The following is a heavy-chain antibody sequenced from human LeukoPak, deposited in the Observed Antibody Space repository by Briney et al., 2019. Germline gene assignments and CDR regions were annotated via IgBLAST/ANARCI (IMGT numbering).Heavy chain of an antibody. Sequence: GGSLRLSCAASGFTFSNYWMSWVRQAPGKGLEGVANIKQDGSENYYVDSVKGRFTISRDNAKNSLYLQMNSLRAEDTAVYYCARGVRVFDYWGQGTLVTVSS. CDR2: IKQDGSEN. CDR3: ARGVRVFDY. V-gene: IGHV3-7*01. CDR1: GFTFSNYW. J-gene: IGHJ4*02.